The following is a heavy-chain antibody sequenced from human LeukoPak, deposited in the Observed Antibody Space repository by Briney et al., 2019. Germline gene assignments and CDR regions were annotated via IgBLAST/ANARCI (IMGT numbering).Heavy chain of an antibody. D-gene: IGHD3-10*01. CDR1: GGSIRSSY. J-gene: IGHJ4*02. CDR3: ARDSPRGPDY. Sequence: KSSETLSLTCTVSGGSIRSSYWSWIRQPPGRGLEWIGYISHSGSTNYNPSLKSRVTISVDTSKNQFSLKLSSVTAADTAVYYCARDSPRGPDYWGQGTLVTVSS. CDR2: ISHSGST. V-gene: IGHV4-59*01.